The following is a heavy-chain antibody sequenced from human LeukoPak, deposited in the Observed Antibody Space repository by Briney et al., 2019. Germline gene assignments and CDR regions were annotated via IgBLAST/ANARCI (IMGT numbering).Heavy chain of an antibody. D-gene: IGHD6-19*01. Sequence: PGGSLRLSCAASGFTFSSYEMNWVRQAPGKGLEWVSYISSSGSTIYYADSVKGRFTISRDNAKNSLYLQMNSLRAEDTAVYYCARDSAVAGTLYYYYGMDVWGQGTTVTVSS. J-gene: IGHJ6*02. CDR3: ARDSAVAGTLYYYYGMDV. CDR2: ISSSGSTI. CDR1: GFTFSSYE. V-gene: IGHV3-48*03.